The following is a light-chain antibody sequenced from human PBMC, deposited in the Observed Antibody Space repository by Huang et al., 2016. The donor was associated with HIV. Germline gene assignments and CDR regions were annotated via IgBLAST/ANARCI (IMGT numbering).Light chain of an antibody. V-gene: IGKV3-15*01. Sequence: EIVMTQSPATLSVSPGERATLSCRASQSVSSNLAWYQQKPGQALRLLICAASTRATGIPARFSGSGSGTEFTLTISSLQSEDFAVYYCQQYNNWPRTFGQGTKVEIK. CDR2: AAS. J-gene: IGKJ1*01. CDR1: QSVSSN. CDR3: QQYNNWPRT.